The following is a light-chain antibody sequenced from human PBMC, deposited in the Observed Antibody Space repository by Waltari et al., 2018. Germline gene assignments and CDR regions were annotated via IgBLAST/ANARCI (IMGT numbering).Light chain of an antibody. Sequence: QSVLTQPPSTSGTPGQRVTISCSGSSSNIGSNTVNWYQQLPGTAPKLLIYKNNHRPSWAPDRFSGSKSGTSASLAISGLQSEDEADYYCAAWGGSLSGPVFGGGTKLTVL. CDR2: KNN. CDR1: SSNIGSNT. J-gene: IGLJ2*01. CDR3: AAWGGSLSGPV. V-gene: IGLV1-44*01.